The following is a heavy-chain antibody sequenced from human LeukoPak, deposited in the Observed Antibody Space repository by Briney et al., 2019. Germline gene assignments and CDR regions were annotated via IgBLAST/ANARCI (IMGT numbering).Heavy chain of an antibody. CDR2: ISWNSGSI. CDR3: AKGSSVYPRYYFDY. V-gene: IGHV3-9*01. J-gene: IGHJ4*02. Sequence: GGSLRLSCAASGFTFDDYAIHWVRQAPGKGLEWVSGISWNSGSIAYADSVKGRFTISRDNAKNSLYLQMNSLRAEDTALYYCAKGSSVYPRYYFDYWGQGTLVTVSS. CDR1: GFTFDDYA. D-gene: IGHD3-22*01.